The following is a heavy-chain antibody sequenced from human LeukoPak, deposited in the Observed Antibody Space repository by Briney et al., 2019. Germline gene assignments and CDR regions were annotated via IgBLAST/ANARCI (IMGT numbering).Heavy chain of an antibody. CDR3: ARESGAYYDFWSGHRNWFDP. J-gene: IGHJ5*02. D-gene: IGHD3-3*01. CDR2: IWYDGSNK. Sequence: GGSLRLSCAASGFTFSSYGMHWVRQAPGKGLEWVAVIWYDGSNKYYADSVKGRFTISRDNSKNTLYLQMNSLRAEDTAVYYCARESGAYYDFWSGHRNWFDPWGQGTLVTVSS. CDR1: GFTFSSYG. V-gene: IGHV3-33*01.